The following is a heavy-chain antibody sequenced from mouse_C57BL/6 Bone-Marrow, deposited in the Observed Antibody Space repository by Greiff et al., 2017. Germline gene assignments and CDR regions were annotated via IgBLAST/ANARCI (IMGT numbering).Heavy chain of an antibody. CDR3: TRIALCDGYPWYFDV. J-gene: IGHJ1*03. CDR1: GFSLSTFGMG. D-gene: IGHD2-3*01. V-gene: IGHV8-8*01. CDR2: IWWDDDK. Sequence: QVTLKVSGPGILQPSQTLSLTCSFSGFSLSTFGMGVGWIRQPSGKGLEWLAHIWWDDDKYYNPALKSRLTISKDTSKNQVFLKIYHVDTADTATYYCTRIALCDGYPWYFDVWGTGTTVTVSS.